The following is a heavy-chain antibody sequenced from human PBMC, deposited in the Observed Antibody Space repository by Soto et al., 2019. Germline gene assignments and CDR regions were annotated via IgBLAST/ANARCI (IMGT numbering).Heavy chain of an antibody. CDR1: GFTFSSYW. D-gene: IGHD6-13*01. J-gene: IGHJ4*02. Sequence: EVQLVESGGGLVQPGGSLGLSCAASGFTFSSYWMHWVRQAPGKGLVWVSRINSDGSSTSYADSVKGRCTIPRDNAKNTLYLQMNSLRAEDTAVYYCALHRSSSWEPDYWGQGTLVTVSS. V-gene: IGHV3-74*01. CDR2: INSDGSST. CDR3: ALHRSSSWEPDY.